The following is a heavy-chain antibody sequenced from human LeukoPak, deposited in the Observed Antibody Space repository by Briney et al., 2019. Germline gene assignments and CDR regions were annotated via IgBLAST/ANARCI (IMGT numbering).Heavy chain of an antibody. CDR1: GYSISSGYY. CDR3: ARVKDRSGWYDWYFDL. J-gene: IGHJ2*01. CDR2: IYHSGST. D-gene: IGHD6-19*01. V-gene: IGHV4-38-2*02. Sequence: SETLSLTCTVSGYSISSGYYWGWIRQPPGKGLEWIGSIYHSGSTYYNPSLKSRVTISVDTSKNQFSLKLSSVTAADTAVYYCARVKDRSGWYDWYFDLWGRGTLVTVSS.